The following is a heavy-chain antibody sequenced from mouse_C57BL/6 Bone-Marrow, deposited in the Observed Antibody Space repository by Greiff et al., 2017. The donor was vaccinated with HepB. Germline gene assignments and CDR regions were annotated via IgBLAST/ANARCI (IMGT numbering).Heavy chain of an antibody. V-gene: IGHV2-5*01. Sequence: VKLMESGPGLVQPSQSLSITCTVSGFSFTSYGVHWVRQSPGKGLEWLGVIWRGGSTDYNAAFMSRLSITKDNSKSQVFFKMNSLQADDTAIYYCAKKGGPYYYGSSYWYFDVWGTGTTVTVSS. D-gene: IGHD1-1*01. CDR2: IWRGGST. CDR3: AKKGGPYYYGSSYWYFDV. J-gene: IGHJ1*03. CDR1: GFSFTSYG.